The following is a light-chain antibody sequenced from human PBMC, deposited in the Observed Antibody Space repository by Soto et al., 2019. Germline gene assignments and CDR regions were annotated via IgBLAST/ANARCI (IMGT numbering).Light chain of an antibody. V-gene: IGLV1-44*01. Sequence: QPVLTQPPSASVTPGQRVTISCSGSSSNIGSKTVNWYQQLPGTAPKLLIYSNNQRPSGVPDRFSGSKSGTSASLAISGLQSEDEADYYCAAWDDSLNGVVFGGGTKLTVL. CDR2: SNN. J-gene: IGLJ2*01. CDR1: SSNIGSKT. CDR3: AAWDDSLNGVV.